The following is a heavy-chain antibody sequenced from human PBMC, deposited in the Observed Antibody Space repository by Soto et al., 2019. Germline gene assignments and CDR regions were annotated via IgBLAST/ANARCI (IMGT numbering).Heavy chain of an antibody. CDR2: INPSGGST. D-gene: IGHD2-15*01. Sequence: ASVKVSCKASGYTFSTYYMHWVRQAPGQGLQWMGIINPSGGSTSYAQKFQGRVTMTRDTSTSTVYMELSSLRSEDTAVYYCARVLEAANFDYWGQGTLVTVSS. CDR3: ARVLEAANFDY. CDR1: GYTFSTYY. V-gene: IGHV1-46*01. J-gene: IGHJ4*02.